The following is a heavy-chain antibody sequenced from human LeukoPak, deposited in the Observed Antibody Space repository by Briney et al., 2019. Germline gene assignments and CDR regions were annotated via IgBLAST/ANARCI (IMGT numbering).Heavy chain of an antibody. CDR2: ISAYNGNT. CDR3: ARMMDIVVVPAATPFDY. D-gene: IGHD2-2*03. Sequence: GASVKVSCKASGYTFTSYGISWVRQAPGQGLEWMGWISAYNGNTNYAQKLQGRVTMTTDTSTSTAYMELRSLRSDDTAVYYCARMMDIVVVPAATPFDYWGQGTLVTVSP. J-gene: IGHJ4*02. CDR1: GYTFTSYG. V-gene: IGHV1-18*01.